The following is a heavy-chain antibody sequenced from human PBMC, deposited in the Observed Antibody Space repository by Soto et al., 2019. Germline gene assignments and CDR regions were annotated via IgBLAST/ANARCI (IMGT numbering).Heavy chain of an antibody. CDR3: ALGSDYLFDP. D-gene: IGHD4-17*01. J-gene: IGHJ5*02. CDR2: IIPMSGRT. CDR1: GGTFSTYA. Sequence: QIQLVQSGAEVKKPGSSVKVSCKASGGTFSTYAISWVRQAPGQGLEWMGGIIPMSGRTTYAQKFQDRVMITADKSTTTAYMELSSLRSEDTAVYYCALGSDYLFDPWGRGTLVTVSS. V-gene: IGHV1-69*06.